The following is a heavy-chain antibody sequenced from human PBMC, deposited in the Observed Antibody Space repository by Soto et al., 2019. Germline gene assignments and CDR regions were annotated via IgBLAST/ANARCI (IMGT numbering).Heavy chain of an antibody. Sequence: QVQLQESGPGLVKPSETVSLICTVSGDSISGYYWSWIRQPAGKGLEWIGRIYSSGNANYNHSLKSRVSMSVDMSKNQFSLTVTSETAADTALYYCARVDVFDLWCQGTKVTVSS. J-gene: IGHJ3*01. CDR3: ARVDVFDL. CDR2: IYSSGNA. CDR1: GDSISGYY. V-gene: IGHV4-4*07.